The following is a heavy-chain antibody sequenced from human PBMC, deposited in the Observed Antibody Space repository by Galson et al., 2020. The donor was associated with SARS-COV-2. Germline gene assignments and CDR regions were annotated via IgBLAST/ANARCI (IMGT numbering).Heavy chain of an antibody. D-gene: IGHD2-15*01. CDR3: ASGGGGGWSFRGFDS. CDR2: MNPDSGNA. Sequence: ASVKVSCKASGYSFISYDLNWVRQASGQGLEWLGWMNPDSGNAAYAQKFQGRVTITRNTSITTVYMELSSLTSEDTAVYYCASGGGGGWSFRGFDSWGQGALVTVSS. J-gene: IGHJ4*02. V-gene: IGHV1-8*01. CDR1: GYSFISYD.